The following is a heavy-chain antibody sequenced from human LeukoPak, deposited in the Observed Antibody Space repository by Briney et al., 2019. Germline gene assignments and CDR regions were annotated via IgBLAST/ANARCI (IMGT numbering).Heavy chain of an antibody. J-gene: IGHJ3*02. CDR3: GSLDSREDSTSRWGPLDI. Sequence: GGSLRLSCAASGFTFHDYTMHWVRQTPGKGLEWVSLMNWDATNIYYADSVKGRFTISRDNARNSLYLQMNSLRAEDTAVYYCGSLDSREDSTSRWGPLDIWGQGTMVTVSS. D-gene: IGHD2-2*01. CDR1: GFTFHDYT. V-gene: IGHV3-43*01. CDR2: MNWDATNI.